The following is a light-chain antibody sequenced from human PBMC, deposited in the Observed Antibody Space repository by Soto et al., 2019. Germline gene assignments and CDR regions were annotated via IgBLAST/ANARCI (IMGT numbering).Light chain of an antibody. CDR2: SNN. CDR1: SSNIGSNT. Sequence: QSVLTQPPSASGTPGQRVTISCSGSSSNIGSNTVNWYQHLPPTAPKLLIYSNNQRPSGVPDRFSGSKSGTSASLAISGLQSEDETDYYCAAWDDSLNGCVFGGGTKVTVL. J-gene: IGLJ3*02. CDR3: AAWDDSLNGCV. V-gene: IGLV1-44*01.